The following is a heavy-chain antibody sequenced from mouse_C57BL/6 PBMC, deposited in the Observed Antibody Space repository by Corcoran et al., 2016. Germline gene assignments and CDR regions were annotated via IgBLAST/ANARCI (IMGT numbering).Heavy chain of an antibody. D-gene: IGHD2-3*01. V-gene: IGHV1-19*01. Sequence: EVQLQQSGPVLVKPGASVKMSCKASGYTFTDYYMNWVKQSHGKSLEWIGVINPYNGGTSYNQKFKGKATLTVDKSSSTAYMELNSLTSEDSAVYYCAREGYDGYGDYWGQGTTLTVSS. J-gene: IGHJ2*01. CDR2: INPYNGGT. CDR3: AREGYDGYGDY. CDR1: GYTFTDYY.